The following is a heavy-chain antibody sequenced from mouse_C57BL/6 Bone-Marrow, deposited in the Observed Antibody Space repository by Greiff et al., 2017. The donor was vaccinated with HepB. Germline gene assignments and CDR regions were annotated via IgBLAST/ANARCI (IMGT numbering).Heavy chain of an antibody. Sequence: QVQLQQPGAELVKPGASVKLSCKASGYTFTSYWMYWVKQRPGQGLEWIGMIHPNSGSTNYNEKFKSKATLTVDKSSSTAYMQLSSLTSEDSAVYYCARWGYGSSYDFDYWGQGTTLTVSS. J-gene: IGHJ2*01. CDR3: ARWGYGSSYDFDY. V-gene: IGHV1-64*01. CDR2: IHPNSGST. D-gene: IGHD1-1*01. CDR1: GYTFTSYW.